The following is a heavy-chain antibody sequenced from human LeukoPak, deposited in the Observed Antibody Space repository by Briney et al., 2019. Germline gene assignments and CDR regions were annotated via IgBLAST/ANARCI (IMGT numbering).Heavy chain of an antibody. V-gene: IGHV3-48*03. Sequence: PGGSLRLSCAASGFTFSSFEMNWVRQAPGKGLEWISYISSSGITMYYADSVKGRFTISRDNAKSSLYLQMNSLRAEDTAVYYCARDWVGYFDYWGQGTLVTVSS. J-gene: IGHJ4*02. CDR2: ISSSGITM. D-gene: IGHD1-26*01. CDR1: GFTFSSFE. CDR3: ARDWVGYFDY.